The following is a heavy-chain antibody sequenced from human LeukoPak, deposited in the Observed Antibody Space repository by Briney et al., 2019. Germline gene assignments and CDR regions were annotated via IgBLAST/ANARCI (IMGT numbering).Heavy chain of an antibody. CDR3: ARGRSPSYDFWSGYLGGFDY. V-gene: IGHV1-46*01. CDR2: INPSGGST. J-gene: IGHJ4*02. CDR1: GYTFTSYY. Sequence: ASAKVSCKASGYTFTSYYMHWVRQAPGQGLEWMGIINPSGGSTSYAQKFQGRVTMTRDTSTSTVYMELSRLRSDDTALYHCARGRSPSYDFWSGYLGGFDYWGQGTLVTVSS. D-gene: IGHD3-3*01.